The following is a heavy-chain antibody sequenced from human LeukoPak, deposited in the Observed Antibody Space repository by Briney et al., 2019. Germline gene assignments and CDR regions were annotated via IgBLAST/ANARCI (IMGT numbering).Heavy chain of an antibody. J-gene: IGHJ5*02. D-gene: IGHD1-26*01. CDR2: IYHSGST. V-gene: IGHV4-38-2*01. Sequence: SETLSLTCAVSGYSISSGYYWGWIRQPPGKGLEWIGSIYHSGSTYYNPSLKSRVTISVDTSKNQFSLKLSSLTAADTAVYYCARHEYSGSYYGLSWFDPWSQGTLVTVSS. CDR1: GYSISSGYY. CDR3: ARHEYSGSYYGLSWFDP.